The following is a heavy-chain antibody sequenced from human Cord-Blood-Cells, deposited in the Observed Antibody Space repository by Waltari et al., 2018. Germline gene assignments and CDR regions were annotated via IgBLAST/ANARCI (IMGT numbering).Heavy chain of an antibody. D-gene: IGHD6-13*01. CDR1: GYTFTSYD. CDR3: ARGVRGSYSSSFRYQH. V-gene: IGHV1-8*01. J-gene: IGHJ1*01. Sequence: QVQLVQSGAEVKKPGASVKVSCKASGYTFTSYDIHWVRQATGQGLEWMGWMNPNSGNTGYAQKFQGRVTMTRNTSISTAYMELSSLRSEDTAVYYCARGVRGSYSSSFRYQHWGQGTLVTVSS. CDR2: MNPNSGNT.